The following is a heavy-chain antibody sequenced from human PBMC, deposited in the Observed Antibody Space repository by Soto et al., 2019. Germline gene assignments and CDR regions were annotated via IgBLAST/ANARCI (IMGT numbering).Heavy chain of an antibody. D-gene: IGHD2-15*01. V-gene: IGHV1-69*13. CDR3: ASSGYCSGGSCYFDY. CDR2: IIPIFGTA. J-gene: IGHJ4*02. CDR1: GGTFSSYA. Sequence: GASVKVSCKASGGTFSSYAISWVRQAPGQGLEWMGGIIPIFGTANYAQKFQGRVTITADESTSTAYMELSSLRSEDTAVYYCASSGYCSGGSCYFDYWGQGTLVTVSS.